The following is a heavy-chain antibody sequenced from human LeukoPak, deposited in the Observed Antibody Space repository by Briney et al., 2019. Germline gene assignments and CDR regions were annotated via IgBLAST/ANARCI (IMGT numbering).Heavy chain of an antibody. J-gene: IGHJ4*02. CDR2: ISPGGPT. CDR3: AKDGAWLRFDD. Sequence: SGGSLRLSCAGSGFPFSGHGMNWVRQAPGKGLEWVSGISPGGPTYYADSVKGRFTISRDDYKNTMYLQMKNLRAEDTAVYYCAKDGAWLRFDDWGQGILVTVSS. V-gene: IGHV3-23*01. D-gene: IGHD3-22*01. CDR1: GFPFSGHG.